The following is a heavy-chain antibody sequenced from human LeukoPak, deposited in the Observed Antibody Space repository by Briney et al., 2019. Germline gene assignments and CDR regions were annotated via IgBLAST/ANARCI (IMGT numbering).Heavy chain of an antibody. Sequence: GGSLRLSCAASGFTFNSYAMSWVRQAPGKGLEWVSAISGSGGSTYYADSVKGRFTISRDNSKNTLYLQMNSLRAEDTAVYYCATKVGGYDILTGYYIFDYWGQGTLVTVSS. D-gene: IGHD3-9*01. CDR2: ISGSGGST. CDR3: ATKVGGYDILTGYYIFDY. J-gene: IGHJ4*02. V-gene: IGHV3-23*01. CDR1: GFTFNSYA.